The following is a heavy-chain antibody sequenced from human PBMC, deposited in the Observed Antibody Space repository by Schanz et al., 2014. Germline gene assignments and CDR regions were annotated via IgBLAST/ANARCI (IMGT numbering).Heavy chain of an antibody. CDR3: ARKMKLGVYGGKGHDSLDI. V-gene: IGHV3-74*02. CDR1: GFTFSSHW. Sequence: EVQLVESGGGWVQPGGSLRLSCAASGFTFSSHWMHWVRQDPGKGLVWVARINSVGSNTDYADSVTGRFTISRDNAKNTLYLQINTLRAEDTAVYYCARKMKLGVYGGKGHDSLDIWGQGTMVTVSS. D-gene: IGHD4-17*01. J-gene: IGHJ3*02. CDR2: INSVGSNT.